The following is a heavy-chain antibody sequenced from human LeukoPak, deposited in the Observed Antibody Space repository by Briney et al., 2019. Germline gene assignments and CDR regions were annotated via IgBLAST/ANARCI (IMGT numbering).Heavy chain of an antibody. CDR2: ISWNHDTI. CDR3: AKDKSRDLPSAFDS. Sequence: SGGSLRLSCVASGFTFDENNMGWVRQAPGKGLEWVSWISWNHDTISYADSVKGRFTISRDNDKNSLYLQMNSLGVEDTAFYYCAKDKSRDLPSAFDSWGEGILVIVSS. V-gene: IGHV3-9*01. J-gene: IGHJ4*02. CDR1: GFTFDENN. D-gene: IGHD3-10*01.